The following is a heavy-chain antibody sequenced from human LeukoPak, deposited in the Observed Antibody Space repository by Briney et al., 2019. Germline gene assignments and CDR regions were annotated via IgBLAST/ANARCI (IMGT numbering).Heavy chain of an antibody. J-gene: IGHJ1*01. CDR3: ARDPFDWLLYPASVGYFQH. Sequence: GGSLRLSCAASGFTVSSNYMSWVRQAPGKGLEWVSVIYSGGSTYYADSVKGRFTISRDNSKNTLYLQMNSLRAEDTAVYYCARDPFDWLLYPASVGYFQHWGQGTLVTVSS. CDR2: IYSGGST. V-gene: IGHV3-66*02. D-gene: IGHD3-9*01. CDR1: GFTVSSNY.